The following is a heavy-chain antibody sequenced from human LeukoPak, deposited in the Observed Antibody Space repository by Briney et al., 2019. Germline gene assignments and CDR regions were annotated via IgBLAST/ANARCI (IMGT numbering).Heavy chain of an antibody. CDR2: ISWNSGSI. D-gene: IGHD3-10*01. Sequence: GGSLRLSCAAFGFTFEDYAMHWVRQAPGKGLEWVSGISWNSGSIGYADSVKGRFTISRDNAKNSLYLQMNSLRAEDTALYYCAKVEGYYGSGSYYDYWGQGTLVTVSS. J-gene: IGHJ4*02. CDR1: GFTFEDYA. CDR3: AKVEGYYGSGSYYDY. V-gene: IGHV3-9*01.